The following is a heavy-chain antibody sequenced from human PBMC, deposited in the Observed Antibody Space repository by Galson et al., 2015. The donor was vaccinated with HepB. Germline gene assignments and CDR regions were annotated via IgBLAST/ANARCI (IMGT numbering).Heavy chain of an antibody. V-gene: IGHV3-48*04. J-gene: IGHJ6*02. CDR1: GFTFSSYS. CDR3: ARQRVHYYYYGMDV. CDR2: ISSSSSTI. Sequence: SLRLSCAASGFTFSSYSMNWVRQAPGKGLEWVSYISSSSSTIYYADSVKGRFTISRDNAKNSLYLQMNSLRAEDTAVYYCARQRVHYYYYGMDVWGQGTTVTVSS.